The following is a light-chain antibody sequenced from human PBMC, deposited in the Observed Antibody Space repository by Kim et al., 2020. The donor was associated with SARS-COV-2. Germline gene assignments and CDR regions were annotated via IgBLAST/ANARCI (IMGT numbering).Light chain of an antibody. V-gene: IGKV3D-20*02. J-gene: IGKJ4*01. CDR1: QTITSTY. Sequence: SPEETVTLSRRSRQTITSTYLAWNQQRPCQAPRLLIQHISRRATGIPDRFSGSGSGTDFTLTIGRLEPEDSAVYYCQQHEDAPLTFGGGTKVEIK. CDR3: QQHEDAPLT. CDR2: HIS.